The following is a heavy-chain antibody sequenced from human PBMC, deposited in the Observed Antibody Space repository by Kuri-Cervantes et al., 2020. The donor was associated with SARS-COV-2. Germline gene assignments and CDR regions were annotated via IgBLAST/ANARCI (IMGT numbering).Heavy chain of an antibody. J-gene: IGHJ4*02. V-gene: IGHV3-23*01. CDR1: GFTFSNAW. D-gene: IGHD4-17*01. CDR2: ISGSGGST. Sequence: GGSLRLSCAASGFTFSNAWMSWVRQAPGKGLEWVSAISGSGGSTYYADSVKGRFTISRDNSKNTLYLQMNSLRAEDTAVYYCAKQGTTVTAKYDYWGQGTLVTVSS. CDR3: AKQGTTVTAKYDY.